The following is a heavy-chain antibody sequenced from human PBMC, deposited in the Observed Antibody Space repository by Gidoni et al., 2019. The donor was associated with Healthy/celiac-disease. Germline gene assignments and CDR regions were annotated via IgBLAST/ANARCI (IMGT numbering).Heavy chain of an antibody. CDR3: TRQGYSSSWYPSYFDY. D-gene: IGHD6-13*01. Sequence: EVQLVESVGGLVLPGRSLRLSCTASGYPFGYSAMSWFRQAPGKGLEWVGFIRSKAYGGTTEYAASVKGRFTISRDDSKSIAYLQMNSLKTEDTAVYYCTRQGYSSSWYPSYFDYWGQGTLVTVSS. V-gene: IGHV3-49*03. CDR2: IRSKAYGGTT. J-gene: IGHJ4*02. CDR1: GYPFGYSA.